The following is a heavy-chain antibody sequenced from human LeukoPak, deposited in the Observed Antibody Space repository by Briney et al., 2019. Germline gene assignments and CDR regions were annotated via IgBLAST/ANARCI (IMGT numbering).Heavy chain of an antibody. CDR3: ARQEGLRSAAGDYYLDH. D-gene: IGHD6-13*01. CDR1: GYSFTSYW. CDR2: IYPGDSDT. Sequence: GESLKISCKGSGYSFTSYWIGWVRQMPGKALEWMGIIYPGDSDTRYSPSFQGQVTISADKSISTAYLQWSSLKASDTAKYYCARQEGLRSAAGDYYLDHWGQGTLVTVSS. J-gene: IGHJ4*02. V-gene: IGHV5-51*01.